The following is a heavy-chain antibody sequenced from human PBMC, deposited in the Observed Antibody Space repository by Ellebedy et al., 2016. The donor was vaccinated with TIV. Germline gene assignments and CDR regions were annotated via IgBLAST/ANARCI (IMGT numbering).Heavy chain of an antibody. V-gene: IGHV3-7*01. Sequence: GGSLRLSCAASGFSFRRYWMSWVRQVPGKGLEWVANIRQDGSEKYYVDSVKGRFTISRDNANNSLFLQMNSLRAEDTAVYYCATDGSYGDHLFPQHAFTTWGQGTMVSVSS. J-gene: IGHJ3*02. CDR2: IRQDGSEK. CDR3: ATDGSYGDHLFPQHAFTT. D-gene: IGHD4-17*01. CDR1: GFSFRRYW.